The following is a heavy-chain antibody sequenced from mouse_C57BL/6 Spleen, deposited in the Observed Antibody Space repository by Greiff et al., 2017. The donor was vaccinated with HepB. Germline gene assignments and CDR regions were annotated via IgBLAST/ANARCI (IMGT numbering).Heavy chain of an antibody. V-gene: IGHV1-61*01. J-gene: IGHJ4*01. Sequence: QVQLQQSGAELVRPGSSVKLSCKASGYTFTSYWMDWVKQRPGQGLEWIGNIYPSDSETHYNQKFKDKATLTVDKSSSTAYMQLSSLTSEDSAVYYCARGYYGSSYEGYAMDYWGQGTSVTVSS. D-gene: IGHD1-1*01. CDR3: ARGYYGSSYEGYAMDY. CDR2: IYPSDSET. CDR1: GYTFTSYW.